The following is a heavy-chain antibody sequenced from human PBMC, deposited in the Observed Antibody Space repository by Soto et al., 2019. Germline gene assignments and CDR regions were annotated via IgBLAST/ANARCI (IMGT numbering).Heavy chain of an antibody. CDR2: ISSSSSYI. Sequence: EVQLVESGGGLVKPGGSLRLSCAASGFTFSSYSMNWVRQAPGKGLEWVSSISSSSSYIYYADSVKGRFTISRDNAKNSLYLQMNSLRAEDTAVYYCATDSSVGEVATPSNFDYWGQGTLVTVSS. CDR1: GFTFSSYS. V-gene: IGHV3-21*01. J-gene: IGHJ4*02. CDR3: ATDSSVGEVATPSNFDY. D-gene: IGHD5-12*01.